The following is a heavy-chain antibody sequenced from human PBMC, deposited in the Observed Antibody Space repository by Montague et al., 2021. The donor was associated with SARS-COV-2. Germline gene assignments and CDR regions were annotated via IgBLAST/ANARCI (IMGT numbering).Heavy chain of an antibody. J-gene: IGHJ4*02. V-gene: IGHV4-4*07. CDR2: ISSSGGI. Sequence: ETLSLTCTVSGSISGYYWTWIRQSAGKGLEWIGRISSSGGIDYNASLKSRVTMSLDTSKIQLSLRLSSVTAADTAVYYCARQYIGYNRRFDYWGQGALVTVSP. CDR1: GSISGYY. CDR3: ARQYIGYNRRFDY. D-gene: IGHD5-12*01.